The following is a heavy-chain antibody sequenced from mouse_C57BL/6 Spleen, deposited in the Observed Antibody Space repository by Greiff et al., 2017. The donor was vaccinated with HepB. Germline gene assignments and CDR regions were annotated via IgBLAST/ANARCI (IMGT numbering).Heavy chain of an antibody. D-gene: IGHD2-4*01. Sequence: VQLKESGPGLVKPSQSLSLTCSVTGYSITSGYYWNWIRQFPGNKLEWMGYISYDGSNNYNPSLKNRISITRDTSKNQFFLKLNSVTTEDTATYYCASPSIYYDYAWFAYWGQGTLVTVSA. V-gene: IGHV3-6*01. CDR1: GYSITSGYY. CDR2: ISYDGSN. J-gene: IGHJ3*01. CDR3: ASPSIYYDYAWFAY.